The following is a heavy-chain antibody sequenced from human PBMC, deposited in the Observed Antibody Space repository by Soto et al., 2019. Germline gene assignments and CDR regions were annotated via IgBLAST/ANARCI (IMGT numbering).Heavy chain of an antibody. CDR3: AREIVVVPAALAAFDI. CDR1: GGSISSYY. D-gene: IGHD2-2*01. J-gene: IGHJ3*02. V-gene: IGHV4-59*01. Sequence: PSETLSLTCTVSGGSISSYYWSWIRQPPGKGLEWIGYIYYSGSTNYNPSLKSRVTISVDTSKNQFSLKLSSVTAADTAVYYCAREIVVVPAALAAFDIWGQGTMVPSPQ. CDR2: IYYSGST.